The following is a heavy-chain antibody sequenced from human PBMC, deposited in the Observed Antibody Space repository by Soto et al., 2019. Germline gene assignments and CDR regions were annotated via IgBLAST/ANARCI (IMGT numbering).Heavy chain of an antibody. V-gene: IGHV3-33*01. CDR3: AREGPYSGTGVFDI. D-gene: IGHD4-4*01. J-gene: IGHJ3*02. Sequence: QVQLVESGGGVVQPGRTLRLSCAASGFTFNIHGMHWVRQAPGKRLEWVAVIWSDGSRQYYADSVRGRFTISRDKSNNTLYLQMNSLRVEDTAVYYCAREGPYSGTGVFDIWGQGTEVTVSS. CDR2: IWSDGSRQ. CDR1: GFTFNIHG.